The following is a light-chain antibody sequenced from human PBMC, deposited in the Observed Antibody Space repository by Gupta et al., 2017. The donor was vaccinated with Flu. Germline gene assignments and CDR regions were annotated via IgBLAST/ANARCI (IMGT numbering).Light chain of an antibody. V-gene: IGKV4-1*01. Sequence: DIVMTQSPDSLAVSPGEGATITCKASQSLLSTSDNKNCLAWYQQKPGQPPQLLIYWASTRASGVPDRFSGSGSGTDYTLAISRLQPEDVAVYYCQQYYGSPRTFGQGTKVEIK. J-gene: IGKJ1*01. CDR2: WAS. CDR3: QQYYGSPRT. CDR1: QSLLSTSDNKNC.